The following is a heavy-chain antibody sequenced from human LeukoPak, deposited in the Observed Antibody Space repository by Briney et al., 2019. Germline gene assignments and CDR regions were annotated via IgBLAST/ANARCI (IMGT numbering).Heavy chain of an antibody. CDR3: ARPGIAAAGAWDAFDI. D-gene: IGHD6-13*01. V-gene: IGHV3-33*08. Sequence: GGSLRLSCAASGFTFSTYSMNWVRQAPGKGLEWVAVIWYDGSNKYYADSVKGRFTISRDNSKNTLYLQMNSLRAEDTAVYYCARPGIAAAGAWDAFDIWGQGTMVTVSS. CDR2: IWYDGSNK. J-gene: IGHJ3*02. CDR1: GFTFSTYS.